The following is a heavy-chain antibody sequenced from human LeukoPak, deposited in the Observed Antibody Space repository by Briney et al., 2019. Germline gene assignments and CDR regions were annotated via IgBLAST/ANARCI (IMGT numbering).Heavy chain of an antibody. D-gene: IGHD1-14*01. CDR3: AKGLRVPRTGGWDYFDY. V-gene: IGHV3-23*01. CDR2: IGGSGAVT. CDR1: GVTFGDYA. J-gene: IGHJ4*02. Sequence: GGSLRLSCAASGVTFGDYAMYWVRQAPGKGLEWVSGIGGSGAVTYYADSVKGRFTISRDNSKNTLYLQLNTLGVEDTAIYYCAKGLRVPRTGGWDYFDYWGQGTLVTVSS.